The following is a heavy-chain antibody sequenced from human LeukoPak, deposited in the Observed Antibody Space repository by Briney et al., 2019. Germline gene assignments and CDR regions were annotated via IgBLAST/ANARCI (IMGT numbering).Heavy chain of an antibody. D-gene: IGHD6-25*01. V-gene: IGHV3-21*01. Sequence: GGSLRLSCAASGFTFNTYNMNWVRQAPGKGLEWVSSISPSSTYIYYADSVRGRFTISRDNAKNSLYLQMNSLRAEDTAVYYCAKGLSSDPSDYWGQGTLVTVSS. CDR1: GFTFNTYN. CDR2: ISPSSTYI. CDR3: AKGLSSDPSDY. J-gene: IGHJ4*02.